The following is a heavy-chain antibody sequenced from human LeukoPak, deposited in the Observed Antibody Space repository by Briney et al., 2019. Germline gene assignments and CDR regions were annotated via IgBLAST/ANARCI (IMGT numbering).Heavy chain of an antibody. J-gene: IGHJ5*02. CDR3: AKPGIAAAGTRNNWFDP. CDR1: GGSFSGYY. D-gene: IGHD6-13*01. V-gene: IGHV4-34*01. CDR2: INHSGST. Sequence: PSDTLSLTCAVYGGSFSGYYWSWIRQPPGKGLEWIGEINHSGSTNYNPSLKSRVTISIDTSKNQFSLRLSSVTAADTAVYYCAKPGIAAAGTRNNWFDPWGQGTLVTVSS.